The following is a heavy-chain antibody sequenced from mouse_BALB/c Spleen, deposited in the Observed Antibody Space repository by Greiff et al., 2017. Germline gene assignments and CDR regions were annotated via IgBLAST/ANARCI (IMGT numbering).Heavy chain of an antibody. CDR2: IFPGDGST. CDR3: AREAYYGNLPYFDY. V-gene: IGHV1S56*01. D-gene: IGHD2-10*01. Sequence: VKLQESGAELVKPGASVKLSCKASGYTFTSYDINWVRQSPEQGLEWIGWIFPGDGSTKYNEKFKGKATLTTDKSSSTAYMQLSSLTSEDSAVYYCAREAYYGNLPYFDYWGQGTTLTVSS. J-gene: IGHJ2*01. CDR1: GYTFTSYD.